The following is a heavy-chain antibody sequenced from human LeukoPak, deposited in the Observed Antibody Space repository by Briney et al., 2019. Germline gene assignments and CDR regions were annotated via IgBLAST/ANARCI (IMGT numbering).Heavy chain of an antibody. CDR2: ISYDGSNK. CDR3: AKDRRKYCGGDCYSAFDY. J-gene: IGHJ4*02. D-gene: IGHD2-21*02. V-gene: IGHV3-30*18. Sequence: GGSLRLSCAASGFTFSSYGMHWVRQAPGKGLEWVAVISYDGSNKYYADSVKGRFTISRDNSKNTLYLQMNSLRAEDTAVYYCAKDRRKYCGGDCYSAFDYWGQGTLVTVSS. CDR1: GFTFSSYG.